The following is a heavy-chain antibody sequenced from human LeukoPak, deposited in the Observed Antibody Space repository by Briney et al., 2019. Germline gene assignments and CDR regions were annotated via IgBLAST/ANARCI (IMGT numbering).Heavy chain of an antibody. J-gene: IGHJ5*02. CDR2: MDTSGHT. D-gene: IGHD2-15*01. Sequence: KPSETLSLTCIVSGGPISGYYWSWIRQPAGKGLEWIGHMDTSGHTNYNSSLMSRVTMSVDTSKIQCSLRLTSVTAADTAVYYCARHWSHSVAQFGRSYWFDPWGEGTLVTVSS. CDR1: GGPISGYY. CDR3: ARHWSHSVAQFGRSYWFDP. V-gene: IGHV4-4*07.